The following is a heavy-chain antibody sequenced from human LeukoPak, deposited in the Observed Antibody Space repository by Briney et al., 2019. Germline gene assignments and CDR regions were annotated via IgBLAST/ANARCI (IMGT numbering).Heavy chain of an antibody. D-gene: IGHD1-1*01. CDR3: ASQYDWNDGRDY. J-gene: IGHJ4*02. CDR2: INSDGSST. V-gene: IGHV3-74*01. CDR1: GFTFSSYW. Sequence: PGGSLRLSCAASGFTFSSYWMHWVRQAPGKGLVWVSRINSDGSSTSYADAVKGRFTISRDNAKNTLYLQMNSLRAEDTAVYYCASQYDWNDGRDYWGPGTLVTVSS.